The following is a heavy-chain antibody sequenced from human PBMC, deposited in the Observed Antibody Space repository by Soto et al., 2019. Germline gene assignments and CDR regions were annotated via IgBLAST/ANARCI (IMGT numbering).Heavy chain of an antibody. J-gene: IGHJ6*02. CDR1: GGTFSNHL. Sequence: SVKVSCKASGGTFSNHLISWVRQAPGQGLEWMGTIIPLFGILNYAQKFQGRVTITADESTSTAYMELSSLRSEDTAVYYCAKFAPITGTKEGSYGMDVWGQGTTVTVSS. CDR2: IIPLFGIL. D-gene: IGHD1-7*01. CDR3: AKFAPITGTKEGSYGMDV. V-gene: IGHV1-69*13.